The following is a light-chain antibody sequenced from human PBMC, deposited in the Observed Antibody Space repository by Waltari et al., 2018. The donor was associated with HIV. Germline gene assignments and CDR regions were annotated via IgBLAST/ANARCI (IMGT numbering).Light chain of an antibody. Sequence: SVSGSPGQSVTISCTGTSSDVGGFNFVSWYQQHPGKAPKLMIYDVTKRPSGVPDRFSGSKFDNTASLTISGLQADDEADYYCCSYAGSYTLVVFGGGTKLTGL. V-gene: IGLV2-11*01. CDR3: CSYAGSYTLVV. CDR1: SSDVGGFNF. J-gene: IGLJ2*01. CDR2: DVT.